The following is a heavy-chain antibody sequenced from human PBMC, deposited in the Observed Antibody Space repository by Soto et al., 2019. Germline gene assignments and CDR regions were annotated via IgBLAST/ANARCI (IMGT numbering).Heavy chain of an antibody. J-gene: IGHJ6*02. D-gene: IGHD1-26*01. CDR2: ISYDGDKK. CDR1: GFTFSTFA. CDR3: ARLWDLPPTPPHYYYAMDV. Sequence: GGSLRLSCAASGFTFSTFAMHWVRQAPGKGLDWVAVISYDGDKKYYADSVTGRFTISRDNSRNTLFLQMNSLRAEERGVYSWARLWDLPPTPPHYYYAMDVWGQGTTVTVSS. V-gene: IGHV3-30-3*01.